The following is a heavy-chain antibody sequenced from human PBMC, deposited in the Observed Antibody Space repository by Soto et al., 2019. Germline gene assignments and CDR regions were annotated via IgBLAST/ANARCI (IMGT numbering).Heavy chain of an antibody. V-gene: IGHV1-3*05. J-gene: IGHJ4*02. D-gene: IGHD1-1*01. CDR3: ARSSTVGTTAGGTHFDY. CDR1: GYTFSNFA. CDR2: INRGNGNT. Sequence: QVQLVQSGAEEKKPGASVKVSCKASGYTFSNFAMQWVRQAPGQRLEWMGWINRGNGNTEYSQKFQGRVTITRDTSASSVYMELSSLTSEDTAVYYCARSSTVGTTAGGTHFDYWGQGTLVTVSS.